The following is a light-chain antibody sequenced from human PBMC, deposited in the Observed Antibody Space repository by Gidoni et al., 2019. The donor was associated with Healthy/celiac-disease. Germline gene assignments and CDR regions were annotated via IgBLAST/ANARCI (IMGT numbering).Light chain of an antibody. J-gene: IGKJ1*01. CDR2: STS. CDR3: QQTYSIPWT. CDR1: QSISSY. V-gene: IGKV1-39*01. Sequence: DIQMTQSPSSLSASVGDRVTSTCRASQSISSYLNWYQQRPGRVPHLLIYSTSNLQSGVPSRFSGSGSWAYFTLPIRSLPPEDFATFYCQQTYSIPWTFGQGTKVEVK.